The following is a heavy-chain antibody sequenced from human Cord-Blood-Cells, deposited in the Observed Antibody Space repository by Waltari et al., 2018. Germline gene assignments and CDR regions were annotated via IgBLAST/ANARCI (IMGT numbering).Heavy chain of an antibody. Sequence: QVQLQQWGAGLLKPSETLSLTCAVYGGSFSGYYWSWIRQPPGKGLEWIGEINHNGSTNYHPSLMSRVPMSVDTPRNQFYLRLSYVTPADTAVYYCASYDSSGYWFDPWGQGTLVTVSS. V-gene: IGHV4-34*01. J-gene: IGHJ5*02. CDR3: ASYDSSGYWFDP. D-gene: IGHD3-22*01. CDR2: INHNGST. CDR1: GGSFSGYY.